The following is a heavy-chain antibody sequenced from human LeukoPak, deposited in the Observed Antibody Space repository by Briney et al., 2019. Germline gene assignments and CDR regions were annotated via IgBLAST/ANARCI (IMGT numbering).Heavy chain of an antibody. CDR2: ISSSSSTI. V-gene: IGHV3-48*01. CDR1: GFTFSSYG. J-gene: IGHJ6*04. Sequence: GGSLRLSCAASGFTFSSYGMNWVRQAPGKGLEWVSYISSSSSTIYYADSVKGRFTISRDNAKNSLYLQMNSLRAEDTAVYYCARGQVVGATFGMDVWGKGTTVTVSS. D-gene: IGHD1-26*01. CDR3: ARGQVVGATFGMDV.